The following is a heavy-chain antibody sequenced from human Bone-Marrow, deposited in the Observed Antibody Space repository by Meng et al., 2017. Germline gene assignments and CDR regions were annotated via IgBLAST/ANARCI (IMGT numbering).Heavy chain of an antibody. CDR1: GGSISSGGYY. J-gene: IGHJ4*02. D-gene: IGHD4-17*01. Sequence: QLQLQESDSGLVKPSQTLSLTCTVSGGSISSGGYYWSWIRQHPGKGLEWIGYIYHSGSTYYNPSLKSRVTISVDTSKNQFSLKLSSVTAADTAVYYCARDRNDYGSHYFDYWGQGSLVTVSS. CDR2: IYHSGST. CDR3: ARDRNDYGSHYFDY. V-gene: IGHV4-31*03.